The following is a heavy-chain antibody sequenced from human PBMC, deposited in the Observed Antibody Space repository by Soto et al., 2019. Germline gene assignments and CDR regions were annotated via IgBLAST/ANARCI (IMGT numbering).Heavy chain of an antibody. J-gene: IGHJ4*02. V-gene: IGHV4-61*01. Sequence: SETLSLTCTVSGGSVSSGSYYWSWIRQPPGKGLEWIGYIYYSGSTNYNPSLKSRVTMTRDTSTSTVYMELSSLRSEDTAVYYCARVGYCSGGSCYKARFDYWGQGTLVTVSS. CDR1: GGSVSSGSYY. CDR3: ARVGYCSGGSCYKARFDY. D-gene: IGHD2-15*01. CDR2: IYYSGST.